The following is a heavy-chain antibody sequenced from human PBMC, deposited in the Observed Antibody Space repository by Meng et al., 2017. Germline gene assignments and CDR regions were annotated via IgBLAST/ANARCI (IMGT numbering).Heavy chain of an antibody. CDR2: IDPKSDNT. J-gene: IGHJ4*02. D-gene: IGHD6-13*01. CDR1: GYTFAAYG. CDR3: ARDEDISAAGYLLGDF. V-gene: IGHV1-2*06. Sequence: GQLRQSGPRVKKPGASVKVSCKASGYTFAAYGIQWVRQAPGQGLEWMGRIDPKSDNTHYAQKFQGRVTMTRDTSISTAYMELSGLRSDDTAVYYCARDEDISAAGYLLGDFWGQGTLVTVSS.